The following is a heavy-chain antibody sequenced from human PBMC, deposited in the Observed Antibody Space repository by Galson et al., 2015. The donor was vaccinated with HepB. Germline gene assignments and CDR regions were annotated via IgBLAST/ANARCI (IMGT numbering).Heavy chain of an antibody. D-gene: IGHD1-26*01. CDR2: IWYDGSNK. J-gene: IGHJ4*02. CDR1: GFTFSSYG. CDR3: ARDQEKSGWELQLDY. V-gene: IGHV3-33*08. Sequence: SLRLSCAASGFTFSSYGMHWVRQAPGKGLEWVAVIWYDGSNKYYADSVKGRFTISRDNSKNTLYLQMNSLRAEDTAVYYCARDQEKSGWELQLDYWGQGTLVTVSS.